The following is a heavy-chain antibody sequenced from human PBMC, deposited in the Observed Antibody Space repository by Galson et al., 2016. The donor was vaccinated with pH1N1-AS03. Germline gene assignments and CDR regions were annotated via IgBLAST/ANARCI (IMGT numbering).Heavy chain of an antibody. CDR3: VAGAGWLFDY. CDR2: IKKDGSES. CDR1: GFSFSNYW. D-gene: IGHD6-19*01. V-gene: IGHV3-7*01. Sequence: SLRLSCAASGFSFSNYWMNWVRQAPGKGLEWVANIKKDGSESLCVDSVKGRFIISRDNAKNSLYLQMNSLRAEDTGFYYCVAGAGWLFDYWGQGVLVTVSS. J-gene: IGHJ4*02.